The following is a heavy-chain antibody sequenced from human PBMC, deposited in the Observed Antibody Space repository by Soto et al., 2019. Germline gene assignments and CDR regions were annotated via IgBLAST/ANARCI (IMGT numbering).Heavy chain of an antibody. J-gene: IGHJ6*02. CDR1: GITFSKAL. CDR2: IKSRSDGGTI. Sequence: GGSLRLSCAASGITFSKALMNWVRQSPGKGLEWVGRIKSRSDGGTIDYAAPVKGRFTISRDDSKDTLWLQMNSLKTEDTAVYYCTTNFYSDHGMDVWGQGTTVTVSS. V-gene: IGHV3-15*01. D-gene: IGHD4-17*01. CDR3: TTNFYSDHGMDV.